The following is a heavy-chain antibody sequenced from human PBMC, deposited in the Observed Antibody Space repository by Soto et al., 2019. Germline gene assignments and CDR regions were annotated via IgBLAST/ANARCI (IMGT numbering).Heavy chain of an antibody. J-gene: IGHJ5*02. Sequence: KASETLSLTCVVYNVSFSSYYWSWIRQSPEKGLEWIGEISDSGSKHYNPSLKSRVTISADTSKRQFSLTLISVTDADAGMYYCARGPFASAHSSTWRTLNWFDPWGQGILVTVSS. CDR3: ARGPFASAHSSTWRTLNWFDP. V-gene: IGHV4-34*01. CDR1: NVSFSSYY. D-gene: IGHD6-13*01. CDR2: ISDSGSK.